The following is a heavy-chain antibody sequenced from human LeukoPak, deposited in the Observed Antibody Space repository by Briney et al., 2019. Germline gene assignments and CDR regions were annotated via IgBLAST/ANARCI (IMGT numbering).Heavy chain of an antibody. V-gene: IGHV3-23*01. CDR2: ISGSGGST. CDR1: GFTFSSYA. CDR3: AKVQRGFVVVPAAMGCFDY. J-gene: IGHJ4*02. D-gene: IGHD2-2*01. Sequence: GGSLRLSCAASGFTFSSYAMSWVRQAPGKGLEWVSAISGSGGSTYYADSVKGRFTISRDNSKNTLYLQMNSLRAEDTAVYYCAKVQRGFVVVPAAMGCFDYWGQGTLVTVSS.